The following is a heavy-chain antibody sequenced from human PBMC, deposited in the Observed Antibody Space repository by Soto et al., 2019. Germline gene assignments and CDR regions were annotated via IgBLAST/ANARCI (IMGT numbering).Heavy chain of an antibody. Sequence: QVQLVESGGGVVQPGRSLRLSCAASGFTFSSYGMHWVRQAPGKGLEWVAVIWHDGSNKYYADSVKGRFTISRDNSKNTLYLQMNSLRAEDTAVYYCAREEIAAAGNDAFDIWGQGTMVTVSS. CDR1: GFTFSSYG. CDR3: AREEIAAAGNDAFDI. D-gene: IGHD6-13*01. V-gene: IGHV3-33*01. CDR2: IWHDGSNK. J-gene: IGHJ3*02.